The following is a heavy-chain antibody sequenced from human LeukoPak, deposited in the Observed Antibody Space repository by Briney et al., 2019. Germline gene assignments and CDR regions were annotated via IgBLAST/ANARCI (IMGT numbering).Heavy chain of an antibody. J-gene: IGHJ6*03. D-gene: IGHD6-13*01. V-gene: IGHV6-1*01. CDR2: TYYRSKWYN. Sequence: SQTLSLTCAISGDSVSSNSAAWNWIRQSPSRGLEWLGRTYYRSKWYNDYAVSVKSRITINPDTSKNQFSLQLNSVTPEDTAVYYCARGVDGSSWSPPYYYYYMDVWGKGTTVTVSS. CDR3: ARGVDGSSWSPPYYYYYMDV. CDR1: GDSVSSNSAA.